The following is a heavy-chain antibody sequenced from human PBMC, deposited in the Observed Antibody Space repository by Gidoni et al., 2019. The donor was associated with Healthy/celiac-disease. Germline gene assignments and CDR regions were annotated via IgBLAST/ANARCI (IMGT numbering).Heavy chain of an antibody. V-gene: IGHV1-69*04. Sequence: QVPLVQSGAEVKKPGSSVKVSCKASGGTFSSYAISLVRQAPGQGLEWMGRIITILGIANYAQKFQGRVTITADKSTSTAYMELSSLRSEDTAVYYCARVGWYDYYYGMDVWGQGTTVTVSS. CDR3: ARVGWYDYYYGMDV. CDR2: IITILGIA. CDR1: GGTFSSYA. D-gene: IGHD6-19*01. J-gene: IGHJ6*02.